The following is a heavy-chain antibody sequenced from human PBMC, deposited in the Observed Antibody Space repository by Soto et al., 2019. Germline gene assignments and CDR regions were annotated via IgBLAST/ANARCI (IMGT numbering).Heavy chain of an antibody. D-gene: IGHD2-21*02. V-gene: IGHV3-30*18. CDR3: AKGKSVVVTASFGY. CDR1: GFTFSSYG. CDR2: ISYDGSNK. Sequence: QVPLVESGGGVVQPGRSLRLSFAASGFTFSSYGMHWVRQAPGKGLEWVAVISYDGSNKYYADSVKGRFTISRDNSKNTLYLQMNSLRAEDTAVYYCAKGKSVVVTASFGYWGQGTLVTVSS. J-gene: IGHJ4*02.